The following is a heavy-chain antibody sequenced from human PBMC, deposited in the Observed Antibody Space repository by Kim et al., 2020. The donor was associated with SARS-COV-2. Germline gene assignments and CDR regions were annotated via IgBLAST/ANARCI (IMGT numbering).Heavy chain of an antibody. Sequence: GGSLRLSCAASGFTFSSYSMNWVRQAPGKGLEWVSSITSSSSYIYYADSVKGRFTISRDNAKKSLYLQMNSLRAEDTAVYYCARVAPGAAPGTGDFDYWGQGTLVTVSS. V-gene: IGHV3-21*01. CDR1: GFTFSSYS. D-gene: IGHD6-13*01. J-gene: IGHJ4*02. CDR2: ITSSSSYI. CDR3: ARVAPGAAPGTGDFDY.